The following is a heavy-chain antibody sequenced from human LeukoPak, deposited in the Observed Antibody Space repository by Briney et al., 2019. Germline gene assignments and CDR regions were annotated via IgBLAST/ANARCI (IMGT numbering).Heavy chain of an antibody. D-gene: IGHD4-23*01. CDR2: INPNSGGT. Sequence: ASVKVSCKASGYTFTDYYMHWVRQAPGQGLEWMGWINPNSGGTNYAQKFQGRVTMTRDTSISTAYMELSRLRSDDTAVYYCARTMYGGKNWFDPWGQGTLVTVSS. J-gene: IGHJ5*02. CDR3: ARTMYGGKNWFDP. V-gene: IGHV1-2*02. CDR1: GYTFTDYY.